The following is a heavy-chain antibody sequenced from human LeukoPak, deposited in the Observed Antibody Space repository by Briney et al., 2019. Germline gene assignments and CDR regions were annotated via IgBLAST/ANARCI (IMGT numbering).Heavy chain of an antibody. J-gene: IGHJ4*02. D-gene: IGHD3-9*01. Sequence: PGGSLRLSCAASGFTFRSSAISWVRQAPGKGLDWVSSITGSGGSTSYADSVKGRFTISRDNSKNTLYLQMSSLRADDTAVYYCAKYPIGDWLSYFDYWGQGALVTVSS. CDR3: AKYPIGDWLSYFDY. CDR1: GFTFRSSA. V-gene: IGHV3-23*01. CDR2: ITGSGGST.